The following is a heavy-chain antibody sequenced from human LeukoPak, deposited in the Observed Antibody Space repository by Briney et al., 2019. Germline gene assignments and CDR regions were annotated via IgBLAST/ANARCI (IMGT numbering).Heavy chain of an antibody. Sequence: PSETLSLTCAVYGGSFSGYYWSWIRLPPGKGLEWIGYIYDRGSTKYNPSLKSRVTISADTSKNQFSLILSSVTAADTAVYYCARAGGDHPFDPWGQGTLVTVPS. CDR1: GGSFSGYY. V-gene: IGHV4-59*08. CDR2: IYDRGST. D-gene: IGHD4-17*01. J-gene: IGHJ5*01. CDR3: ARAGGDHPFDP.